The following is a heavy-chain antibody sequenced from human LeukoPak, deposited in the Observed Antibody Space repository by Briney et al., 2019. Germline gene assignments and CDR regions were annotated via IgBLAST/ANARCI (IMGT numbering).Heavy chain of an antibody. CDR3: ASPYSGYGLFDY. D-gene: IGHD5-12*01. CDR2: IYYSGST. CDR1: GGSISSYY. J-gene: IGHJ4*02. Sequence: SETLSLTCTVSGGSISSYYWSWIRQPPGKGLEWIGYIYYSGSTNYNPSLKSRVTISVDTSKNQFSLKLSSVTAADTAVYYCASPYSGYGLFDYWGQGTLVTVSS. V-gene: IGHV4-59*08.